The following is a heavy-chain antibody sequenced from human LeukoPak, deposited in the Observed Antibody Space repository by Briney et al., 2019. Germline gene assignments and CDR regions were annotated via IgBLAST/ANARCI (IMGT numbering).Heavy chain of an antibody. J-gene: IGHJ4*02. CDR3: STGPTRISMIRGVVITDY. V-gene: IGHV3-15*01. D-gene: IGHD3-10*01. CDR2: IKSKTDGGTT. CDR1: GFTFSSYG. Sequence: PGRSLRLSCAASGFTFSSYGMHWVRQAPGKGLEWVGRIKSKTDGGTTDYAAPVKGRFTISRDDSKNTLYLQMNRLKTEDTAVYYCSTGPTRISMIRGVVITDYWGQGTLVTVSS.